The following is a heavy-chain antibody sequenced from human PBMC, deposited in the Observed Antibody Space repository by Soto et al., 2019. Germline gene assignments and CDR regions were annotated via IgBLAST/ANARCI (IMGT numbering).Heavy chain of an antibody. Sequence: SETLSLTCTVSGHSISSSNYYWGWIRQPPGKGLEWIGYIYHSGSTYYNPSLKSRVTISVDRSKNQFSLKLSSVTAADTAVYYCARVWNSGSYSYWWVDPWGQGTLVTISS. D-gene: IGHD3-10*01. CDR3: ARVWNSGSYSYWWVDP. CDR2: IYHSGST. V-gene: IGHV4-39*07. J-gene: IGHJ5*02. CDR1: GHSISSSNYY.